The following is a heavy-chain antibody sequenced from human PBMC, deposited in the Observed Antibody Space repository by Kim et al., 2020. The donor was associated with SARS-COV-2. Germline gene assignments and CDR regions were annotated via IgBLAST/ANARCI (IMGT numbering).Heavy chain of an antibody. CDR1: GFTFSGPA. CDR2: SRSKANSYAT. Sequence: GGSLRLSCAASGFTFSGPAMHWVRQASGKGLDWVGRSRSKANSYATAYAASVKGRFTISRDDSKNTAYLQMNSLKTEDTAVYYCTRAYYYDSSGYYWSMDVWGQGTTVTVSS. V-gene: IGHV3-73*01. CDR3: TRAYYYDSSGYYWSMDV. D-gene: IGHD3-22*01. J-gene: IGHJ6*02.